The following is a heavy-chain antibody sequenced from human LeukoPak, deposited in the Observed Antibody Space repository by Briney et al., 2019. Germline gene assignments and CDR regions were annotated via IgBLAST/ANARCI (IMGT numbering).Heavy chain of an antibody. CDR2: FDPEDGET. V-gene: IGHV1-24*01. CDR3: ATIDGHYDSSGY. Sequence: ASVRVSCEVSGYTLTELSMHWVRQAPGKGLEWMGGFDPEDGETIYAQKFQGRVTMTEDTSTDTAYMELSSLRSEDTAVYYCATIDGHYDSSGYWGQGTLVTVSS. CDR1: GYTLTELS. D-gene: IGHD3-22*01. J-gene: IGHJ4*02.